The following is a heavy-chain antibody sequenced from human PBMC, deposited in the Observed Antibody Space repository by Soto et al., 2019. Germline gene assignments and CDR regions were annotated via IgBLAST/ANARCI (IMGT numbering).Heavy chain of an antibody. Sequence: PGGSLRLSCAASEFTFSSYWMSWVRQAPGKGLEWVANIKPDGSEKWYVDSVKGRFTISRDNVKKSLYLQMINLRVEDTAMYYCARGDDHDASGPFLDAFESRGQRTMVTVSS. J-gene: IGHJ3*02. CDR3: ARGDDHDASGPFLDAFES. D-gene: IGHD3-22*01. V-gene: IGHV3-7*04. CDR2: IKPDGSEK. CDR1: EFTFSSYW.